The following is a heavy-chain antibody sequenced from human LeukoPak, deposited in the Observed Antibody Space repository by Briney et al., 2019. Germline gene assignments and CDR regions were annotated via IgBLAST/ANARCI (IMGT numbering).Heavy chain of an antibody. Sequence: SETLSLTCAVSGYSISSGYYWGWIRQPPGKRLEWGGSIYHSGSTYYNPSLKSRVTISVDTSKNQFSLKLSSVTAADTAVYYCARGDYGDPIYFDYWGQGTLVTVSS. J-gene: IGHJ4*02. CDR3: ARGDYGDPIYFDY. CDR1: GYSISSGYY. D-gene: IGHD4-17*01. V-gene: IGHV4-38-2*01. CDR2: IYHSGST.